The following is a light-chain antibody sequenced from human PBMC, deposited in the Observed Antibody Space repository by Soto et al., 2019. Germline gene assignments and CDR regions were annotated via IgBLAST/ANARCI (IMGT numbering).Light chain of an antibody. J-gene: IGKJ4*01. V-gene: IGKV3-11*01. Sequence: EIVLTQSPATLSLSPGERATLSCRASQSVSSYLAWYQQKPGQAPRLLIYDASNRATGIPARFSGSGSGTDFTLTISSLEPEDFAVYYCQQRSNWRPIFGGGTKVEIK. CDR2: DAS. CDR3: QQRSNWRPI. CDR1: QSVSSY.